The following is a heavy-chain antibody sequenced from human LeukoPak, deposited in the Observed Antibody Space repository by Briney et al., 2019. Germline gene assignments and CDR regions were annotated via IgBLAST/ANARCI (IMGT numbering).Heavy chain of an antibody. V-gene: IGHV4-30-4*08. CDR1: GDSMDNGDFY. CDR3: ARVVDTAMATPFDY. J-gene: IGHJ4*02. CDR2: IYYSGST. D-gene: IGHD5-18*01. Sequence: SETLSLTCTVSGDSMDNGDFYWSWIRQPPGKGLEWIGYIYYSGSTYYNPSLKSRVTISVDTSKNQFSLKLSSVTAADTAVYYCARVVDTAMATPFDYWGQGTLVTVSS.